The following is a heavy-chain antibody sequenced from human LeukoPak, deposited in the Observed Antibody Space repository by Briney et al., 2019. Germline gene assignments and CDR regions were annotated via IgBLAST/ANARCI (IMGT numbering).Heavy chain of an antibody. D-gene: IGHD4-17*01. CDR1: GGSFSGYY. CDR2: IYTSGST. Sequence: SETLSLTCAVYGGSFSGYYWSWIRQPAGKGLEWIGRIYTSGSTNYNPSLKSRVTISVDTSKNQFSLKLSSVTAADTALYYCARVPTVTFFDYWGQGTLVTVSS. V-gene: IGHV4-59*10. J-gene: IGHJ4*02. CDR3: ARVPTVTFFDY.